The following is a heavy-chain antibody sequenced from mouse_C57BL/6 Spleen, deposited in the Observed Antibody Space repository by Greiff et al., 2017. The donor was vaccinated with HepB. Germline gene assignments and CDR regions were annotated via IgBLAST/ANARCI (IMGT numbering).Heavy chain of an antibody. J-gene: IGHJ2*01. D-gene: IGHD1-1*01. Sequence: EVQLQQSVAELVRPGASVKLSCTASGFNIKNTYMHWVKQRPEQGLEWIGRIDPANGNTKYAPKFQGKATITAATSSNTAYLQLSSLTSEDTAIYYCARSPFITTVVAPFDYWGQGTTLTVSS. CDR1: GFNIKNTY. V-gene: IGHV14-3*01. CDR2: IDPANGNT. CDR3: ARSPFITTVVAPFDY.